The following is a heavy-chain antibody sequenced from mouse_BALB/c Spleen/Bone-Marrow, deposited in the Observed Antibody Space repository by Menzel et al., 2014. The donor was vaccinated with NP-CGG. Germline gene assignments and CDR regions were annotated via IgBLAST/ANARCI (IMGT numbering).Heavy chain of an antibody. Sequence: EVMLVESGGGLAKPGGSLQLSCAASGFTFSTYAMSWVRQTTEKRLEWVATISSSGSYTYYPDSVKGRFTISRDNAKNTLYLQMSSLRSEDTAMFYCSRLRMITTYFDVWGAGTTVTVSS. J-gene: IGHJ1*01. CDR2: ISSSGSYT. CDR3: SRLRMITTYFDV. CDR1: GFTFSTYA. D-gene: IGHD2-4*01. V-gene: IGHV5-9-1*01.